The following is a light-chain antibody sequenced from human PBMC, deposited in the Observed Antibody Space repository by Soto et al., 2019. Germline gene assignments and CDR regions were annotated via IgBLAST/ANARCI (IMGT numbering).Light chain of an antibody. CDR2: ANT. J-gene: IGLJ2*01. V-gene: IGLV1-40*01. CDR3: QSYDTSLSVV. Sequence: QLVLTQPPSVSGAPGQRVTISCTGSSSNIGARYDVHWYLQLPGTAPKLLIYANTNRPSGVPDRFSGSKSGTSASLAITGLQAEDEADYYCQSYDTSLSVVFGGGTKLTVL. CDR1: SSNIGARYD.